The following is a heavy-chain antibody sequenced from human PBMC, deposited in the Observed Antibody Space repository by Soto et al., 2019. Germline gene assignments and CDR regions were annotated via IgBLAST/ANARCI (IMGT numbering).Heavy chain of an antibody. V-gene: IGHV3-74*01. CDR3: AKEGIVATSDY. CDR2: ISGNGGST. D-gene: IGHD5-12*01. J-gene: IGHJ4*02. Sequence: GGSLRLSCVASGFTFSGYWMHWVRQAPGKGLEWVSRISGNGGSTTYADSVKGRFTISRDNAKNTLYLQMNSLRAEDTAVYYCAKEGIVATSDYWGQGTLVTVSS. CDR1: GFTFSGYW.